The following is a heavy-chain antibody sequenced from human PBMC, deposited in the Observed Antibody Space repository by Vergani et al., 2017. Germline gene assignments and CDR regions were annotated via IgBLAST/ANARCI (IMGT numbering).Heavy chain of an antibody. Sequence: QMQLQESGPGLVKASETLALPCTVSGDSIISRSYYWGWIRQPPGKGLEWIGSIYNSGNGDSSSSLKSRVTISADTSKNQFSLRLTSVTAADTAVYYCASGKYYSXCTSHFRGRYFDVWVRGTLVTVPS. J-gene: IGHJ2*01. CDR3: ASGKYYSXCTSHFRGRYFDV. V-gene: IGHV4-39*01. CDR1: GDSIISRSYY. D-gene: IGHD3-16*01. CDR2: IYNSGNG.